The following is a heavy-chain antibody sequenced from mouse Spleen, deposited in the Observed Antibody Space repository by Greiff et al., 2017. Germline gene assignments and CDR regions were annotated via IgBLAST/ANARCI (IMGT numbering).Heavy chain of an antibody. Sequence: EVMLVESGGGLVQPGGSMKLSCVASGFTFSNYWMNWVRQSPEKGLEWVAQIRLKSDNYATHYAESVKGRFTISRDDSKSSVYLQMNNLRAEDTGIYYCTGGGDGAYWGQGTLVTVSA. CDR1: GFTFSNYW. CDR3: TGGGDGAY. CDR2: IRLKSDNYAT. J-gene: IGHJ3*01. V-gene: IGHV6-3*01. D-gene: IGHD3-3*01.